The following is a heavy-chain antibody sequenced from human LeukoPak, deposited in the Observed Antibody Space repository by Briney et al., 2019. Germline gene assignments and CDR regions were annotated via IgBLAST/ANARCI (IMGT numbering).Heavy chain of an antibody. CDR1: GGSFRGYY. CDR2: INHSGST. V-gene: IGHV4-34*01. Sequence: PSETLSLTCAVYGGSFRGYYWSWIRQPPGRGLEWIGEINHSGSTNYNPSHKSRVTISVDTSKNQFSLKLSSVTAADTAVYYCALAPPSDAFDIWGQGTMVTVSS. J-gene: IGHJ3*02. CDR3: ALAPPSDAFDI.